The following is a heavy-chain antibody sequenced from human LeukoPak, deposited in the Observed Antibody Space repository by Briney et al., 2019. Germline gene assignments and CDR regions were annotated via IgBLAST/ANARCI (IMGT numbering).Heavy chain of an antibody. CDR1: GFTFSSYW. D-gene: IGHD3-10*01. CDR2: IKQDGSEK. Sequence: GGSLRLSCAASGFTFSSYWMSWVRQAPGKGLEWVANIKQDGSEKYYVDSVKGRFTISRDNSKNTLYLQMNSLRAEDTAVYYCAKETGGFDYWGQGTLVTVSS. CDR3: AKETGGFDY. J-gene: IGHJ4*02. V-gene: IGHV3-7*03.